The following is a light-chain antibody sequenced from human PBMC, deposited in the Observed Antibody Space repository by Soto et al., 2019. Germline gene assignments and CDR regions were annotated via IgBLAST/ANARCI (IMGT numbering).Light chain of an antibody. V-gene: IGKV1-39*01. CDR3: QQSYNSLLLT. Sequence: DIQMTQSPSSLSASVGDRVTITCRASQSISPYLNWYQQKPGEAPKLLIYSASNLQTGVPSRFSGSGSGTDFTLTISSLQPEDFATYYCQQSYNSLLLTFGGGTKVE. J-gene: IGKJ4*01. CDR2: SAS. CDR1: QSISPY.